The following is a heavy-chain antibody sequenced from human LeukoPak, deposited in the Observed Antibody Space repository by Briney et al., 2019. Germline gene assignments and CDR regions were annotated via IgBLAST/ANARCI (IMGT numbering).Heavy chain of an antibody. CDR2: IIPIFGTA. V-gene: IGHV1-69*13. CDR1: GGTFSSYA. CDR3: ARALYYYGSGSRGDFDY. D-gene: IGHD3-10*01. Sequence: ASVKVSCKASGGTFSSYAISWVRQAPGQGLEWMGGIIPIFGTANYAQKFQGRVTITADESTSTAYMELSSLRSEDTAVYYCARALYYYGSGSRGDFDYWGQGTLVTVSS. J-gene: IGHJ4*02.